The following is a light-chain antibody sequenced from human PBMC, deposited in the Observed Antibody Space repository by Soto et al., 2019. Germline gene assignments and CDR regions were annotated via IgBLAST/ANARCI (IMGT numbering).Light chain of an antibody. CDR1: QSLTTNY. Sequence: EIVLTQSPGTLSLSPGERATLSCRASQSLTTNYLAWYQRKPGQAPRLLIYGASSRATDIPRRFSGSGSGTAFTLTITRLEPEDFAVYYCQQYGDSPPTFGQGTKV. V-gene: IGKV3-20*01. CDR2: GAS. CDR3: QQYGDSPPT. J-gene: IGKJ1*01.